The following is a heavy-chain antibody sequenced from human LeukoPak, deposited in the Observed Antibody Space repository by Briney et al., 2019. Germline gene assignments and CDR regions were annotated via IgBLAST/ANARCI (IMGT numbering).Heavy chain of an antibody. CDR2: ISYDGSNK. V-gene: IGHV3-30*04. Sequence: GRSLRPSCAASGFTFSSYAMHWVRQAPGKGLEWVAVISYDGSNKYYADSVKGRFTISRDNSKNTLYLQMNSLRAEDTAVYYCARDFIAAFFDYWGQGTLVTVSS. J-gene: IGHJ4*02. CDR1: GFTFSSYA. CDR3: ARDFIAAFFDY. D-gene: IGHD6-13*01.